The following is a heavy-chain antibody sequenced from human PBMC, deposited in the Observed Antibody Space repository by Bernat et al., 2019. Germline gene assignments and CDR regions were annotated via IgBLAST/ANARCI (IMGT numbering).Heavy chain of an antibody. CDR3: ARGVGGVEYSNEMWDY. Sequence: QVQLVQSGAEVKKPGASVKVSCKASGYTFTSYYIHWVRQAPGQGLEWMGIINANNGSTSYAQKLQGRVTMTRDTSTSTVYMELSSLRSEDTAVYYCARGVGGVEYSNEMWDYWGQGTMVTVSS. CDR1: GYTFTSYY. V-gene: IGHV1-46*01. D-gene: IGHD6-6*01. CDR2: INANNGST. J-gene: IGHJ4*02.